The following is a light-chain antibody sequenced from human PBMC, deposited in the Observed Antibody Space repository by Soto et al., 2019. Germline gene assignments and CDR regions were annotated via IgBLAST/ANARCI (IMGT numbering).Light chain of an antibody. CDR2: GAS. Sequence: ESVLTQSPGTLSLAPGERATLSCRASESVSSTHLAWYQQKPGQAPRLLIYGASTRATGIPDRFSGSGSGTDFTLSIGRLEPEDFAVYYCQQYGASLEITFGQGTRLEIK. CDR1: ESVSSTH. CDR3: QQYGASLEIT. J-gene: IGKJ5*01. V-gene: IGKV3-20*01.